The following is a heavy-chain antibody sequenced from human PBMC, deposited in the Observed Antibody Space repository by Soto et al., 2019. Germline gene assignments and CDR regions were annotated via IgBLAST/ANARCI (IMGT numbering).Heavy chain of an antibody. CDR1: GVTFGSYD. CDR2: ISGIGDST. CDR3: ARDSPVAGIF. Sequence: XGSLRLACAASGVTFGSYDRAWVRQAPGKGLEWVSAISGIGDSTYYADSVKGRFTISRDNSKNTLSLQMNSLNAEDTAVYYCARDSPVAGIFWGQGTLVTVS. D-gene: IGHD6-19*01. V-gene: IGHV3-23*01. J-gene: IGHJ4*02.